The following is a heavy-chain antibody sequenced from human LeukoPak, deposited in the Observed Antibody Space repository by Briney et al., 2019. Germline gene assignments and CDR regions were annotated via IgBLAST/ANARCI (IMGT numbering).Heavy chain of an antibody. CDR2: IYYSGNT. Sequence: SETLSLTCSVSGGSISSSAYYWGWIRQPPGQGLEWIGSIYYSGNTYYNPSLKSRVTMSVDTSKNQFSLKLSSVTAADTAVYYCARRYGRYSGYNWFGPWGQGTLVTVSS. CDR1: GGSISSSAYY. V-gene: IGHV4-39*01. D-gene: IGHD5-12*01. CDR3: ARRYGRYSGYNWFGP. J-gene: IGHJ5*02.